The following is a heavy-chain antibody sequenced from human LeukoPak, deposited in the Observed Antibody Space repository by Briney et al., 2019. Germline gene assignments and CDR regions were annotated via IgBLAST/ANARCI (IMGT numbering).Heavy chain of an antibody. CDR3: ARDRVSTEFRRSRSVYYFDY. Sequence: GGSPILFCSASGFSFSSCSMSWVRQAPGKGLEWVSSISCSSCYIYYADSVKGRFTISRDNAKNTLYLQMNSLRAEDTAVYYCARDRVSTEFRRSRSVYYFDYWGQGTLVTVSS. V-gene: IGHV3-21*01. D-gene: IGHD5/OR15-5a*01. J-gene: IGHJ4*02. CDR1: GFSFSSCS. CDR2: ISCSSCYI.